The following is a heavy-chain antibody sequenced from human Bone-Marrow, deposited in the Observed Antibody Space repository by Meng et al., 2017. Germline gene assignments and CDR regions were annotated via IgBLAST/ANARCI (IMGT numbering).Heavy chain of an antibody. CDR3: ARDSGPYYYDSSGYHGFDY. CDR2: IIPIFGTA. Sequence: QVELGASGAEAKKPGSSVKVACKASRGTFSSYAISWVRQAPGQGLEWMGGIIPIFGTANYAQKFQGRVTITADESTSTAYMELSSLRSEDTAVYYCARDSGPYYYDSSGYHGFDYWGQGTLVTVSS. D-gene: IGHD3-22*01. V-gene: IGHV1-69*01. CDR1: RGTFSSYA. J-gene: IGHJ4*02.